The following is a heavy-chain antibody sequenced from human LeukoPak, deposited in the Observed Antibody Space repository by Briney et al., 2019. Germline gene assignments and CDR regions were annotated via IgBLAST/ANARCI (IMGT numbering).Heavy chain of an antibody. J-gene: IGHJ3*02. D-gene: IGHD3-3*01. CDR3: ARERVAMIGWSGSWFLDI. CDR2: MFYSGRT. CDR1: GGSISSGGYS. Sequence: PSETLSLTCAVSGGSISSGGYSWSWIRQLPGKGLEWIGYMFYSGRTNHNPSLKSRVTISLDTSNNQFSLTLSSVTPADTAVYYCARERVAMIGWSGSWFLDIWGQGTMVTVSS. V-gene: IGHV4-30-4*07.